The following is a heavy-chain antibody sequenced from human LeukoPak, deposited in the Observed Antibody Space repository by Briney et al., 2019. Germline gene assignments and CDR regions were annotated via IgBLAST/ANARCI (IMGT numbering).Heavy chain of an antibody. CDR3: ARYVVFGSGKYYFDY. CDR2: INYGGTT. CDR1: GGSISSYY. J-gene: IGHJ4*02. V-gene: IGHV4-59*04. D-gene: IGHD3-10*01. Sequence: KASETLSLTCTVSGGSISSYYWSWIRQPPGKELEWIASINYGGTTYYNPSLKSRVTISVDTSKNQFSLRLSSVTAADTAVYFCARYVVFGSGKYYFDYWGQGSLVTVSS.